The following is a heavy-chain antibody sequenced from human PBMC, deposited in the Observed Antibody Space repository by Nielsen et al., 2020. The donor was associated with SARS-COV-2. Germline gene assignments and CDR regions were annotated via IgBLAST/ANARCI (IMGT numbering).Heavy chain of an antibody. CDR2: IYYSGST. D-gene: IGHD1-26*01. CDR3: ARVPVGATLYYFDY. J-gene: IGHJ4*02. CDR1: GGSISSYY. Sequence: SETLSLTCTVSGGSISSYYWSWIRQPPGKGLEWIGYIYYSGSTNYNPSLKSRVTISVDTSKNQFSLKLSSVTAADTAVYYCARVPVGATLYYFDYWGQGTLVTVSS. V-gene: IGHV4-59*13.